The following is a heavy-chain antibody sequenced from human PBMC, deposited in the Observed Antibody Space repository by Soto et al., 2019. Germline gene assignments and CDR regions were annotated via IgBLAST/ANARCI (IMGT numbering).Heavy chain of an antibody. CDR2: MYHSGST. CDR1: GGSFSSYY. J-gene: IGHJ4*02. D-gene: IGHD1-26*01. V-gene: IGHV4-59*01. CDR3: ATSRRGRDMVFFDY. Sequence: SETLSLTCTVSGGSFSSYYWNYIRQSPGKGLEWIGYMYHSGSTSYNPSLKSRVTISVDASRNQFSLDLTSVTAADTAVYYCATSRRGRDMVFFDYWGQGILVTVSS.